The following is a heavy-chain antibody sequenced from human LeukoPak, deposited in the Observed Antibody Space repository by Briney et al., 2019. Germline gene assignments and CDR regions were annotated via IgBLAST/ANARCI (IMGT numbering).Heavy chain of an antibody. CDR1: GFTFSSYS. V-gene: IGHV3-21*01. J-gene: IGHJ4*02. D-gene: IGHD3-22*01. CDR2: ISSSSYI. CDR3: ARDFVIDDSSGYDY. Sequence: PGGSLRLSCAASGFTFSSYSMNWVRQAPGKGLEWVSSISSSSYIYYADSVKGRFTISRDNAKNSLYLQMNSLRAEDTAVYYCARDFVIDDSSGYDYWGQGTLVTVSS.